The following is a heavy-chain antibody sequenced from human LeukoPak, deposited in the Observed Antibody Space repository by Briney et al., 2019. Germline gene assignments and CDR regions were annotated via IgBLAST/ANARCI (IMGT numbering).Heavy chain of an antibody. CDR3: ATNPVAGTRSYYYYYGMDV. Sequence: PSETLSLTCAVYGGSFSGYYWSWIRQPPGKGLEWLGEINHSGSTNYNPSLKSRVTISVDTSKNQFSLKLSSVTAADTAVYYCATNPVAGTRSYYYYYGMDVWGQGTTVTVSS. CDR1: GGSFSGYY. V-gene: IGHV4-34*01. J-gene: IGHJ6*02. D-gene: IGHD6-19*01. CDR2: INHSGST.